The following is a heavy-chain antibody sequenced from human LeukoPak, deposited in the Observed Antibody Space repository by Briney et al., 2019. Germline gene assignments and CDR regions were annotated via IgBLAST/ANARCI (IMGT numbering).Heavy chain of an antibody. J-gene: IGHJ4*02. CDR3: AKGGGMTGEDFDY. D-gene: IGHD1-20*01. CDR1: GFTFSSYA. CDR2: ISGSGGST. V-gene: IGHV3-23*01. Sequence: GVSLRLSCAASGFTFSSYAMSWVRQAPGRGLEGVSAISGSGGSTYYADSVKGRFTISRANSKNTLYLQMNSLKAEDTAVYYCAKGGGMTGEDFDYWGQGTLVTVSS.